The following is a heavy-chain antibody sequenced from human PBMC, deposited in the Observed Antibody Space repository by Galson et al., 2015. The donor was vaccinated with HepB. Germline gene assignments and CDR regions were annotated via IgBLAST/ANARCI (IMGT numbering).Heavy chain of an antibody. Sequence: SLRLSCAASGFTFSSYWMNWVRQAPGKGLVWVSRISSDGSTTNYADSVKGRFTISRDNAKNTLCLQMNSLRVEDMAVYYCARDYTSHYFFYGVDVWGQGTTVTVSS. J-gene: IGHJ6*02. V-gene: IGHV3-74*01. CDR1: GFTFSSYW. CDR3: ARDYTSHYFFYGVDV. CDR2: ISSDGSTT. D-gene: IGHD2-2*02.